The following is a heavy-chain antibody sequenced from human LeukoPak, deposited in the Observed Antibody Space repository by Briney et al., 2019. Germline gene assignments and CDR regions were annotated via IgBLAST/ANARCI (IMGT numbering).Heavy chain of an antibody. CDR1: GGSISSYY. D-gene: IGHD6-13*01. CDR3: ARGVYIAAAQYGY. J-gene: IGHJ4*02. V-gene: IGHV4-59*01. CDR2: IYYSGTT. Sequence: SSETLSLTCTVSGGSISSYYWSWIRQPPGMGLEWIGYIYYSGTTNYNPSLKSRVTISVDTSKNQFSLKLSSVTAADTAVYYCARGVYIAAAQYGYWGQGTLVTVSS.